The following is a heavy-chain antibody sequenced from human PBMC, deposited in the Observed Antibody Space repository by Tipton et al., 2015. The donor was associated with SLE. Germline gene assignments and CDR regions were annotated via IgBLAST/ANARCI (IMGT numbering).Heavy chain of an antibody. V-gene: IGHV4-59*08. CDR2: MSDSGNT. CDR3: ARAGGGATRNWFDP. J-gene: IGHJ5*02. CDR1: GGSISDYF. D-gene: IGHD1-26*01. Sequence: TLSLTCSISGGSISDYFWSWIRQAPGKGPEWIGHMSDSGNTKYNPSLKSRVTISVDTSKNQFFLNLSSVTAADTALYYCARAGGGATRNWFDPWGQGTLVTVSS.